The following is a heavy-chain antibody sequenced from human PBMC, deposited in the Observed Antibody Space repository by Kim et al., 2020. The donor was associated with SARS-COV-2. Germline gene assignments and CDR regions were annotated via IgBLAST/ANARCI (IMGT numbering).Heavy chain of an antibody. D-gene: IGHD4-17*01. CDR1: GFTFSNFW. CDR3: ARGHYGDYV. V-gene: IGHV3-74*01. Sequence: GGSLRLSCAASGFTFSNFWMHWVRQAPGMGLVWVSRINDEGSIADYADSVKGRFTISRDNAKNTLYLQMNSLRAEDTAVYYCARGHYGDYVWGQGTLVTV. J-gene: IGHJ4*02. CDR2: INDEGSIA.